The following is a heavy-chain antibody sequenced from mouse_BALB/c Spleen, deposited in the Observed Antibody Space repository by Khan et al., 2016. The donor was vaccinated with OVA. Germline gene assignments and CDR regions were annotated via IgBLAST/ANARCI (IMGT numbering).Heavy chain of an antibody. D-gene: IGHD1-1*01. CDR2: ISSGGSYS. Sequence: EVELVESGGGLVRPGGSLKLSCAASGFSFSSYSMSWVRQTPEKRLEWVATISSGGSYSYYPDSVKGRFTRSRVNAKNTRHLRRISLKSENTAMYYSNRHRSYYRSKPYFDYWGQGTTLTVSS. V-gene: IGHV5-6-4*01. CDR3: NRHRSYYRSKPYFDY. J-gene: IGHJ2*01. CDR1: GFSFSSYS.